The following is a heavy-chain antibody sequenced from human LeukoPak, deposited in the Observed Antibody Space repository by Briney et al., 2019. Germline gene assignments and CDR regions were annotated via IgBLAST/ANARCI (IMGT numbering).Heavy chain of an antibody. V-gene: IGHV1-18*01. Sequence: GASVKVSCKASGYTFTSYGISWVRQAPGQGLEWMGWISAYNGNTNYAQKLQGRVTMTTDTSTSTAHMELRSLRSDDTAVYYCARDEASGYDSLDYWGQGTLVTVSS. CDR1: GYTFTSYG. D-gene: IGHD5-12*01. CDR2: ISAYNGNT. J-gene: IGHJ4*02. CDR3: ARDEASGYDSLDY.